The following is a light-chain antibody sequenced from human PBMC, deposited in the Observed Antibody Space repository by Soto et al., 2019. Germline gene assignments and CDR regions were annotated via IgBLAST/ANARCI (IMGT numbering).Light chain of an antibody. CDR2: TAS. Sequence: ASRMTQSPSSFSASTGDRVTISCRASQGISSHLAWYQVKPGKAPRLLIYTASYLESGVQSRFSGSGSGTAFTLIIRSLQSEDFAVYYCQHYFSYPLTFGGGTTVAIK. CDR3: QHYFSYPLT. J-gene: IGKJ4*01. V-gene: IGKV1-8*01. CDR1: QGISSH.